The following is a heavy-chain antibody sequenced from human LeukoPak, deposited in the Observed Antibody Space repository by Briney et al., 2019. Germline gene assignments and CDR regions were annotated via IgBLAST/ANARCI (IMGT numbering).Heavy chain of an antibody. CDR1: GFTFDDYA. J-gene: IGHJ4*02. Sequence: GRSLRLSCAASGFTFDDYAMHWVRQAPGKGLEWVSGISWNSGSIGYADSVKGRFTISRDNAKNSLYLQMNSLRAEDMALYYCAKGGPSGSRFPFDYWGQGTLVTVSS. CDR2: ISWNSGSI. CDR3: AKGGPSGSRFPFDY. D-gene: IGHD1-26*01. V-gene: IGHV3-9*03.